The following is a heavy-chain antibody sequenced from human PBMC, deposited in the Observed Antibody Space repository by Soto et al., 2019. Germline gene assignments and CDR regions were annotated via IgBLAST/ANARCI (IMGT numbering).Heavy chain of an antibody. CDR1: GFTFSIYC. CDR2: TCRNGGET. V-gene: IGHV3-74*01. CDR3: ASSRSIAAAGYFDY. Sequence: GGSLRLSCAASGFTFSIYCMHWVRQAPGTGLAWVSRTCRNGGETDYADSVKGRFTISRDNSKNTLYLQMNSLRAEDTAVYYCASSRSIAAAGYFDYWGQGTLVTVSS. D-gene: IGHD6-13*01. J-gene: IGHJ4*02.